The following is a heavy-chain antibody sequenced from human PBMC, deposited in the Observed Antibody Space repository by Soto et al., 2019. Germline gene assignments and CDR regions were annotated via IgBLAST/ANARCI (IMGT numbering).Heavy chain of an antibody. J-gene: IGHJ4*02. CDR3: AKELSDFWSGYLNPYIDY. V-gene: IGHV3-48*01. Sequence: GGSLRLSCSASGFTFSSYSMNWVRQAPGEELEWLSYISCSGSTMYYADSVKGRFTISRDNSKNTLYLQMNNLRAEDTAVYYCAKELSDFWSGYLNPYIDYWGQGTLVTVSS. CDR2: ISCSGSTM. CDR1: GFTFSSYS. D-gene: IGHD3-3*01.